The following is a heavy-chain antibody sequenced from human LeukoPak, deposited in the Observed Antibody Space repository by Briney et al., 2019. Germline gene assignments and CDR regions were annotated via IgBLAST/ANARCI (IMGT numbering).Heavy chain of an antibody. CDR1: GYTFTGYY. Sequence: WASVKVSCKASGYTFTGYYMHWVRQAPGQGLEWMGWMNPNSGNTGYAQKFQGRVTMTRNTSISTAYMELSSLRSEDTAVYYCARGVFDDVLRYFDWLAYYYYYMDVWGKGTTVTISS. CDR2: MNPNSGNT. V-gene: IGHV1-8*02. D-gene: IGHD3-9*01. CDR3: ARGVFDDVLRYFDWLAYYYYYMDV. J-gene: IGHJ6*03.